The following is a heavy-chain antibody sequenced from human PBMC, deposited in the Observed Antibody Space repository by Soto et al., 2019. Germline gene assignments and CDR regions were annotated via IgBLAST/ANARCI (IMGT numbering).Heavy chain of an antibody. D-gene: IGHD1-26*01. CDR1: GYTFTSYG. Sequence: QVQLVQSGAEVKKPGASVKVSCKASGYTFTSYGISWVRQAPGQGLEWMGWISAYNGNTKYAQKLQGRVTMATDTSKSTDYRELRIVKSDHTAVCYCARDLGAQIVAYWGQGTLVTLSS. CDR3: ARDLGAQIVAY. V-gene: IGHV1-18*01. J-gene: IGHJ4*02. CDR2: ISAYNGNT.